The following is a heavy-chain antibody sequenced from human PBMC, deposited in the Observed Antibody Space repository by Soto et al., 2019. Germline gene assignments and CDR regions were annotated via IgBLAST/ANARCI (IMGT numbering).Heavy chain of an antibody. V-gene: IGHV4-30-2*01. CDR2: IYHSGST. CDR1: GGSISSGGYS. D-gene: IGHD3-10*01. CDR3: ARGRITRVRGVQYAVNAFDI. J-gene: IGHJ3*02. Sequence: SETLSLTCAVSGGSISSGGYSWSWIRQPPGKGLEWIGYIYHSGSTYYNPSLKSRVTISVDRSKNQFSLKLSSVTAADTAVYYCARGRITRVRGVQYAVNAFDIWGQGTMVTVSS.